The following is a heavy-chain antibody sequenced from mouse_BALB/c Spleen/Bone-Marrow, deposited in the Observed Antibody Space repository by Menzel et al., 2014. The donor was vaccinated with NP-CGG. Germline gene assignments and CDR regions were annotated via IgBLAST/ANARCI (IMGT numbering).Heavy chain of an antibody. V-gene: IGHV5-12-2*01. CDR2: ISNGGGST. CDR3: ATGTFDY. CDR1: GFTFSSYT. J-gene: IGHJ3*01. D-gene: IGHD3-3*01. Sequence: EVKLVESGGGLVQPGGSLKLSCAASGFTFSSYTMSWVRQTPEKRLEWVAYISNGGGSTYYPDTVKGRFTISRDNAKNTLYLQMSSLKSEDTAMYYCATGTFDYWGQGTLVTVSA.